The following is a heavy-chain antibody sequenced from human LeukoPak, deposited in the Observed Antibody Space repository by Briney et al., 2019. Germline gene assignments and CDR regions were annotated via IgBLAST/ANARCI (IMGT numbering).Heavy chain of an antibody. CDR2: ISSSSSTI. D-gene: IGHD6-13*01. J-gene: IGHJ4*02. CDR3: ARDRQQLVLGITDY. V-gene: IGHV3-11*04. Sequence: GGSLRLSCAASGFTFSDYYMSWIRQAPGKGLEWVSYISSSSSTIYYADSVKGRFTISRDNAKNSLYLQMNSLGAEDTAVYYCARDRQQLVLGITDYWGQGTLVTVSS. CDR1: GFTFSDYY.